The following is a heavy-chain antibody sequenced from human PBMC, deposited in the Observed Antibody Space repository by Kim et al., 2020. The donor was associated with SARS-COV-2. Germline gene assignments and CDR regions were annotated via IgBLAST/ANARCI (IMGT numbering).Heavy chain of an antibody. J-gene: IGHJ4*02. Sequence: AQKFQGRVTITADESTSTAYMELSSLRSEDTAVYYCARVSVRGVINHFDYWGQGTLVTVSS. CDR3: ARVSVRGVINHFDY. D-gene: IGHD3-10*02. V-gene: IGHV1-69*01.